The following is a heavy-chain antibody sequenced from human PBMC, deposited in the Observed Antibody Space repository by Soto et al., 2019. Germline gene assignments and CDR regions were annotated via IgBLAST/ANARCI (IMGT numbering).Heavy chain of an antibody. J-gene: IGHJ4*02. D-gene: IGHD2-15*01. CDR1: GFTFSSFA. Sequence: GGSLRLSCTASGFTFSSFAMAWVRQVPGKGLEWVSAITSSDGSTFYADSVKGRFIISRDNSKNTLWLQMSGLRAEDMGVYYCAKGRGARTYGSGHYGIDYWGQGTLVTVSS. CDR3: AKGRGARTYGSGHYGIDY. V-gene: IGHV3-23*01. CDR2: ITSSDGST.